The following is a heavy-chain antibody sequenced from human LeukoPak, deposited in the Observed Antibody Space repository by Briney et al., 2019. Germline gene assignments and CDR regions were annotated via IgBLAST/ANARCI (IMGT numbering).Heavy chain of an antibody. CDR2: INHSGST. V-gene: IGHV4-34*01. Sequence: SETLSLTCAVYGGSFSGYYWGWIRQPPGKGLEWIGEINHSGSTNYNPSLKSRVTISVDTSKNQFSLKLSSVTAADTAVYYWARGGIADRLGTWGQGTLVTVSS. CDR3: ARGGIADRLGT. D-gene: IGHD6-6*01. J-gene: IGHJ4*02. CDR1: GGSFSGYY.